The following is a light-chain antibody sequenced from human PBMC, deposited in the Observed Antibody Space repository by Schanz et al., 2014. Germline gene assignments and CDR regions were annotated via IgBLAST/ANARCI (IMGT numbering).Light chain of an antibody. CDR1: SSDVGGYNY. V-gene: IGLV2-14*01. CDR2: DVS. Sequence: QSALTQPPSASGSPGQSVTISCTGTSSDVGGYNYVSWYQQHPGKAPKLMIYDVSSRPSGVSNRFSGSKSGNTASLTISGLQAEDEADYYCISYADSSTLFGPGTKLTVL. J-gene: IGLJ1*01. CDR3: ISYADSSTL.